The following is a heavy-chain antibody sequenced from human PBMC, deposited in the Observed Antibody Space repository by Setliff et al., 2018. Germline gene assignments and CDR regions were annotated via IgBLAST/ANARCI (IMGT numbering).Heavy chain of an antibody. J-gene: IGHJ4*02. CDR2: INHSGST. CDR1: GYSISSGYY. CDR3: TVYNTGSSKDHY. D-gene: IGHD2-8*02. V-gene: IGHV4-38-2*02. Sequence: SETLSITCTVSGYSISSGYYWGWIRQPPGKGLEWSGEINHSGSTNYNPSLKSRVTKSVETSKNQFSLKLSSVTAADTALYYCTVYNTGSSKDHYWGQGTPVTVSS.